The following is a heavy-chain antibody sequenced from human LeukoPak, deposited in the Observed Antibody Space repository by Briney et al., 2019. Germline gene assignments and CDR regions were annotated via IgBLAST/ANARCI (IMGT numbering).Heavy chain of an antibody. CDR1: ELTFSSYE. V-gene: IGHV3-48*03. CDR3: ARARIAAPLLDY. Sequence: GGSLRLSCAASELTFSSYEMNWVRQAPGKGLEWVSYISSSGDTIYYADSVKGRFTISRDNAKNSLYLQMNSLRVEDTAVYFCARARIAAPLLDYWGQGTLVTVSS. D-gene: IGHD6-13*01. CDR2: ISSSGDTI. J-gene: IGHJ4*02.